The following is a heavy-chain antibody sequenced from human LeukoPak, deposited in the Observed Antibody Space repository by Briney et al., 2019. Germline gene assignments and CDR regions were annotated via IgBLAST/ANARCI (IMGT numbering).Heavy chain of an antibody. V-gene: IGHV3-23*01. J-gene: IGHJ4*02. CDR3: AKGGPVSGNYYFFDY. Sequence: SGGSLRLSCTASGFTFSDYAMNWVRQAPGKGLEWVSHISHSGSTIYYADSVKGRFTVSRDNSKNTLYLQMNSLRAEDTAVYYCAKGGPVSGNYYFFDYWGQGTLVTVSS. D-gene: IGHD1-26*01. CDR2: ISHSGSTI. CDR1: GFTFSDYA.